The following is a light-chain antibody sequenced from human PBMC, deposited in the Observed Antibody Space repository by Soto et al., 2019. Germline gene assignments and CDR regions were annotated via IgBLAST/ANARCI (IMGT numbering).Light chain of an antibody. CDR3: QQRNTWPPVT. J-gene: IGKJ5*01. CDR1: HSVLYSSNNRNY. CDR2: GAF. V-gene: IGKV3-11*01. Sequence: DIMMTPSPDSLSVSLGERATINCKSSHSVLYSSNNRNYVAWYQQKPGQAPRLLIYGAFNRATGIPARFSGSGSGADFTLTISSLEPEDFAIYYCQQRNTWPPVTFGQGTRLEIK.